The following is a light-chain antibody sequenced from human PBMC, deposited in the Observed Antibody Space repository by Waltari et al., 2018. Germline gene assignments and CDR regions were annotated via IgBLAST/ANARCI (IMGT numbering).Light chain of an antibody. J-gene: IGKJ2*01. Sequence: DIQMTQSPSSVSASVGARITITCRASQDVGRWLAWYQQKPGKAPQLLIFAASNLHTGVPSRFSGSGHGTDFTLSISSLQPEDFATYFCQQANSFPYTFGLGTKLE. V-gene: IGKV1-12*01. CDR1: QDVGRW. CDR3: QQANSFPYT. CDR2: AAS.